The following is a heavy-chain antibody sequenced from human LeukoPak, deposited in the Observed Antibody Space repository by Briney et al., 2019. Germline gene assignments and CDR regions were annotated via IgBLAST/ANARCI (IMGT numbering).Heavy chain of an antibody. CDR1: GGSVSSGRHY. V-gene: IGHV4-39*01. D-gene: IGHD6-13*01. CDR2: IYYGGNT. Sequence: PSETLSLTCIVSGGSVSSGRHYWAWIRQPPGMGLQWIVSIYYGGNTYYSLSLKSRVTISVETSKNQFSLRLSSLTATDTAVYYCARGENVAAAGIEYWGQGTLVTVSS. CDR3: ARGENVAAAGIEY. J-gene: IGHJ4*02.